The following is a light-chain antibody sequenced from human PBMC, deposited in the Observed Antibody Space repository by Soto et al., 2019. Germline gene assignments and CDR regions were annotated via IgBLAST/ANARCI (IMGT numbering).Light chain of an antibody. CDR1: ISDVGGYNY. CDR3: TSYTSSITYV. J-gene: IGLJ1*01. CDR2: EVS. V-gene: IGLV2-14*01. Sequence: QSVLTPPASDSVSPGQSLTISFTGAISDVGGYNYVSWYQQHPGKAPKLLIYEVSYRPSGVSNRFSGSKSGNAASLTISGLQAEDEADYYCTSYTSSITYVFGTGTKVTV.